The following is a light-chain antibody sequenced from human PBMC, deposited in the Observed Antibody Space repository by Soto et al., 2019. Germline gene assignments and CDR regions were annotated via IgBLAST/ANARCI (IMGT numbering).Light chain of an antibody. CDR2: NNN. V-gene: IGLV1-44*01. J-gene: IGLJ2*01. CDR1: SSNIGSNT. Sequence: QSVLTQPPSASGTPGQRVTISCSGSSSNIGSNTVNWYQQLPGTAPKLLIYNNNQRPLGVPDRFSGSKSGTSASLAIGGLQSEDEADYYCAAWDDSLNGVVFGGGTKLTVL. CDR3: AAWDDSLNGVV.